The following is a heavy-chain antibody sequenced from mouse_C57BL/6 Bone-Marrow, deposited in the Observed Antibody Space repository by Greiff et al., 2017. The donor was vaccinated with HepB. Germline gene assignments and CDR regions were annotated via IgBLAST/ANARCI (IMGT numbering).Heavy chain of an antibody. D-gene: IGHD2-3*01. CDR2: ISDGGSYT. J-gene: IGHJ4*01. CDR1: GFTFSSYA. CDR3: ASDGPGAMDY. V-gene: IGHV5-4*03. Sequence: EVKVVESGGGLVKPGGSLKLSCAASGFTFSSYAMSWVRQTPEKRLEWVATISDGGSYTYYPDNVKGRFTISRDNAKNNLYLQMSHLKSEDTAMYYCASDGPGAMDYWGQGTSVTVSS.